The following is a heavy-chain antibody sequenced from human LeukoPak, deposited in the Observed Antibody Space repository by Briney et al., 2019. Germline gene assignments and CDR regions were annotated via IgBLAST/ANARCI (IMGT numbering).Heavy chain of an antibody. CDR1: GFTFSSYA. CDR2: ISGSGGST. Sequence: PGGSLRLSCAASGFTFSSYAMSWVRQAPGKGLEWVSAISGSGGSTYYADSVKGRFTISRDNSKNTLYLQMNSLRAEDTAVYYCAKERPRGGDYPTGGAFDIWGQGQWSPSLQ. CDR3: AKERPRGGDYPTGGAFDI. D-gene: IGHD4-17*01. V-gene: IGHV3-23*01. J-gene: IGHJ3*02.